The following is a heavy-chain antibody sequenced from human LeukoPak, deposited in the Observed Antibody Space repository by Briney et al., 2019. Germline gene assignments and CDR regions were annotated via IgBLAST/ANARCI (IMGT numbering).Heavy chain of an antibody. V-gene: IGHV3-66*01. CDR2: IYSGGST. D-gene: IGHD4-17*01. J-gene: IGHJ4*02. CDR3: VTTVTGNDY. Sequence: GGSLRLSCAASGFTVSSNYMSWVRQAPGKGLEWVSVIYSGGSTYYADSVKGRFTISRDNSKNTLYLQVNSLRAEDTAVYYGVTTVTGNDYWGQGTLVTVSS. CDR1: GFTVSSNY.